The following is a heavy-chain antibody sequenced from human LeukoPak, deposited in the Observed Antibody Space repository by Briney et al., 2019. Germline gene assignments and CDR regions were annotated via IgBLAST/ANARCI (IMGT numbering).Heavy chain of an antibody. D-gene: IGHD4-23*01. CDR2: IYHSGST. CDR3: ARRVSTTVVTPYGAFDI. V-gene: IGHV4-38-2*02. Sequence: SETLSLTCTVSGGSISSYYWGWIRQPPGKGLEWIGSIYHSGSTYYNPSLKSRVTISVDTSKNQFSLKLSSVTAADTAVYYCARRVSTTVVTPYGAFDIWGQGTMVTVSS. CDR1: GGSISSYY. J-gene: IGHJ3*02.